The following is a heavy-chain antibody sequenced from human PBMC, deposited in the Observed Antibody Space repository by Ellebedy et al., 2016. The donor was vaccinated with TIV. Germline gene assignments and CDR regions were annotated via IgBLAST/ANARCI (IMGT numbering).Heavy chain of an antibody. V-gene: IGHV3-33*01. CDR3: ARGAGWAGNDAFDI. J-gene: IGHJ3*02. D-gene: IGHD6-19*01. CDR1: GFTFSSYG. CDR2: IWYDGSNK. Sequence: GESLKISCAASGFTFSSYGMHWVRQAPGKGLEWVAVIWYDGSNKYYADSVKGRFTISRDNSKNTLYLQMNSLRAEDTAVYYCARGAGWAGNDAFDIWGQGTMVTVSS.